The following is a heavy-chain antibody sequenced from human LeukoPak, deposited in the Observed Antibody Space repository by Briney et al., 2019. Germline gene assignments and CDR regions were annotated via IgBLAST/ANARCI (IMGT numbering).Heavy chain of an antibody. CDR3: ARENVDTAMVRRYYFDY. D-gene: IGHD5-18*01. Sequence: GGSLRLSCAASGFTFSSYSMNWVRQAPGKGLEWVSYISSSSSTIYYADSVKGRFTISRDNAKNSLYLQMNSLRAEDTAVYYCARENVDTAMVRRYYFDYWGQGTLVTVSS. V-gene: IGHV3-48*01. CDR1: GFTFSSYS. CDR2: ISSSSSTI. J-gene: IGHJ4*02.